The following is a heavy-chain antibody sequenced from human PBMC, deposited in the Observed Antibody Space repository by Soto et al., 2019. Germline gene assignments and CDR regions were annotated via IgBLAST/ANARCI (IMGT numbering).Heavy chain of an antibody. J-gene: IGHJ4*02. Sequence: QVQLVESGGGVVQPGRSLRLSCAASGFTFSSYGMHWVRQAPGKGLEWVAIISHDGSNKYYADSVEGRFTTSRDNSKNTSYLKTNSLRAEDPAVYYGAKSTVYSYGFPFDYGGQGTLVTVSS. CDR2: ISHDGSNK. D-gene: IGHD5-18*01. V-gene: IGHV3-30*18. CDR1: GFTFSSYG. CDR3: AKSTVYSYGFPFDY.